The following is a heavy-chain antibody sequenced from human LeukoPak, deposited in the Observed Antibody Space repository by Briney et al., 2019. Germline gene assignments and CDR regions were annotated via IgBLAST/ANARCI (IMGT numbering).Heavy chain of an antibody. CDR1: GFTFSSYS. CDR3: ASRYSGYSVDY. Sequence: GGSLRLSCAASGFTFSSYSMNWVRQAPGKGVEWVSSISSSSSYIYYADSVKGRFTICRENAKNSLYLQMNSLRAEDTAVYYCASRYSGYSVDYWGQGTLVTVSS. D-gene: IGHD5-12*01. CDR2: ISSSSSYI. V-gene: IGHV3-21*01. J-gene: IGHJ4*02.